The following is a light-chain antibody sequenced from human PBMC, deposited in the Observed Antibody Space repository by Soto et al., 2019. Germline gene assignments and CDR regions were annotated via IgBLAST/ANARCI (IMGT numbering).Light chain of an antibody. CDR1: SSDIGGYDY. V-gene: IGLV2-14*01. J-gene: IGLJ1*01. CDR3: TSYTSSSTHV. CDR2: GVT. Sequence: QSALTQPASLSGAPVQSITISCTGTSSDIGGYDYVSWYQHHPGKAPKFIIYGVTNRPSGVSHRFSGSKSANTASLTISGLQAEDEADYYCTSYTSSSTHVFGTGTKVTVL.